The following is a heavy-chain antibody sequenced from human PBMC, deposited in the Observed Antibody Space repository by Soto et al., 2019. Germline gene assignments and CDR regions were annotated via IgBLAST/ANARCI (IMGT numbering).Heavy chain of an antibody. CDR3: ASGSDCTNGVCLVLPHDY. CDR2: ISSSSSYI. Sequence: PGGSLRLSCAASGFTFSSYSMNWVRQAPGKGLEWVSSISSSSSYIYYADSVKGRFTISRDNAKNSLYLQMNSLRAEDTAVYYCASGSDCTNGVCLVLPHDYWGQGTLVTVSS. J-gene: IGHJ4*02. V-gene: IGHV3-21*01. CDR1: GFTFSSYS. D-gene: IGHD2-8*01.